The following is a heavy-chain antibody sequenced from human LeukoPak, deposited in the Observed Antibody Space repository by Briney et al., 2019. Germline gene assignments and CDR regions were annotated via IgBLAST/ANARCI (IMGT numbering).Heavy chain of an antibody. Sequence: PGGSLRLSCSASGIPFSSYGLHWVRQAPGKGLEWVAFIRYDGSNEYYADSVKGRFTISRDNAKNSLYLQMNSLRAEDTALYHCAKNSGAGYYFYMDVWGKGTTVAISS. V-gene: IGHV3-30*02. CDR1: GIPFSSYG. CDR2: IRYDGSNE. J-gene: IGHJ6*03. D-gene: IGHD3-10*01. CDR3: AKNSGAGYYFYMDV.